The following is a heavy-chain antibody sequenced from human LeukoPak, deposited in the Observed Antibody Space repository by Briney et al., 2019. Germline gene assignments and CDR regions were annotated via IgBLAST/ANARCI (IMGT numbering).Heavy chain of an antibody. CDR3: ARDSRPRGGSCFDN. Sequence: PGGSLRLACAASGFSFNEYWMSWVRQAPGKGPEWVANIKEDGSDKYYRDSVKGRFTIPRDDGTNSVFLEMNSLRPEDTGLYYCARDSRPRGGSCFDNWGQGTLVTVSS. CDR2: IKEDGSDK. V-gene: IGHV3-7*01. J-gene: IGHJ4*02. D-gene: IGHD2-15*01. CDR1: GFSFNEYW.